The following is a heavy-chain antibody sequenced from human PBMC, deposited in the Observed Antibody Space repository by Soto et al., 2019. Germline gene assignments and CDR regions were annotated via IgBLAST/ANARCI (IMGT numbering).Heavy chain of an antibody. CDR3: ARMPASRDSRGYSLDY. V-gene: IGHV4-31*03. D-gene: IGHD3-22*01. Sequence: SETLSLTCTFSGVSISSGGYYCSWIRQHPGKGLEWIGYIYYSGSTYYNPSLKSRVTISVDTSKNQFSLKLSSVTAADTAVYYCARMPASRDSRGYSLDYWGQGT. CDR1: GVSISSGGYY. CDR2: IYYSGST. J-gene: IGHJ4*02.